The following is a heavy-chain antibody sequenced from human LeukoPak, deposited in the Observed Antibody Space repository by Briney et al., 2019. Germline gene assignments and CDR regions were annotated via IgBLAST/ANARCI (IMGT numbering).Heavy chain of an antibody. CDR3: ARVSGGSSGPTHNWFDP. V-gene: IGHV4-59*01. CDR1: GGSISSYD. J-gene: IGHJ5*02. D-gene: IGHD6-13*01. Sequence: SETLSLTCNVSGGSISSYDWSWIRQPPGQGLEWIGYIYYSGSTNYNPSLKSRVTISVDTSKNQFSLKLSSVTAADTAVYYCARVSGGSSGPTHNWFDPWGQGTLVTVSS. CDR2: IYYSGST.